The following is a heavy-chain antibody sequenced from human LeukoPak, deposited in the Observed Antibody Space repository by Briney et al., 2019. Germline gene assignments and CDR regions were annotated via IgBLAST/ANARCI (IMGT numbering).Heavy chain of an antibody. CDR2: ISGSGGST. Sequence: PGGSLRLSCAASGFTFSSYAMSWVRQAPGKGLEWVSDISGSGGSTYYADSVKGRFTISRDNSKNTLYLQMNSLRAEDTAVYYCAKDRGVRMYSSSWSGWGQGTLVTVSS. D-gene: IGHD6-13*01. V-gene: IGHV3-23*01. CDR3: AKDRGVRMYSSSWSG. J-gene: IGHJ4*02. CDR1: GFTFSSYA.